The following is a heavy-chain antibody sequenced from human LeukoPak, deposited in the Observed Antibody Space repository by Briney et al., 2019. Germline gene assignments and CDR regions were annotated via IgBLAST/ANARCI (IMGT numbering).Heavy chain of an antibody. V-gene: IGHV1-24*01. Sequence: AASVKVSCKVSGYTPTELSMNWVRQAPGKGLEWMGGFDPEDGETIYAQKFQGRVTMTEDTSTDTAYMELSSLRSEDTAVYYCATGAYNWNDATPPSFDYWGQGTLVTVSS. J-gene: IGHJ4*02. CDR3: ATGAYNWNDATPPSFDY. CDR1: GYTPTELS. CDR2: FDPEDGET. D-gene: IGHD1-20*01.